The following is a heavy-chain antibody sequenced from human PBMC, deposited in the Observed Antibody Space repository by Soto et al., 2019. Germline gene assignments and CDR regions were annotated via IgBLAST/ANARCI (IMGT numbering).Heavy chain of an antibody. D-gene: IGHD3-10*01. V-gene: IGHV1-69*13. J-gene: IGHJ6*02. CDR2: IIPIFGTA. CDR3: ARDSTVSMVRGVTSEVDYYYGMDV. Sequence: GASVKVSCKASGGTFSSYAISWVRQAPGQGLEWMGGIIPIFGTANYAQKFQGRVTITADESTSTAYMELSSLRSEDTAVYYCARDSTVSMVRGVTSEVDYYYGMDVWGQGTTVTVSS. CDR1: GGTFSSYA.